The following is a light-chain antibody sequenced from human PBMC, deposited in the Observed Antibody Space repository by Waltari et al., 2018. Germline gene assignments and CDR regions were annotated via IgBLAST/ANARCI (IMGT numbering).Light chain of an antibody. CDR1: QSVSSSY. Sequence: EIVLTQSPCTLSLSPGERATLSCRASQSVSSSYLAWYQQKPGQAPRLLFYGASSRATGIPDRFSGSGSGTDFTLTISRLEVEDVAVYYCQQYGSSVPFTFGPGTKVDIK. J-gene: IGKJ3*01. CDR3: QQYGSSVPFT. V-gene: IGKV3-20*01. CDR2: GAS.